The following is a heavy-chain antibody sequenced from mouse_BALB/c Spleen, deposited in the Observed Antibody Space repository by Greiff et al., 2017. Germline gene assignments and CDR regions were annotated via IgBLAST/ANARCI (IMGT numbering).Heavy chain of an antibody. D-gene: IGHD4-1*01. J-gene: IGHJ2*01. CDR2: ISSGGSYT. CDR1: GFTFSSYA. CDR3: ARGEANWDYFDY. V-gene: IGHV5-9-3*01. Sequence: EVKLVESGGGLVKPGGSLKLSCAASGFTFSSYAMSWVRQTPEKRLEWVATISSGGSYTYYPDSVKGRFTISRDNAKNTLYLQMSSLRSEDTAMYYCARGEANWDYFDYWGQGTTLTVSS.